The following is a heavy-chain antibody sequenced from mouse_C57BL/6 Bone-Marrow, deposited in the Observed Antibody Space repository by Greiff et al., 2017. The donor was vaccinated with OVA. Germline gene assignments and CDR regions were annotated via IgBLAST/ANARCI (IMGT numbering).Heavy chain of an antibody. J-gene: IGHJ4*01. CDR3: ARGYLYCAMDY. D-gene: IGHD5-1*01. Sequence: EVQGVESGGGLVKPGGSLKLSCAASGFTFSDYGMHWVRQAPEKGLEWVAYISSGSSTIYYAGTVKGRFTISRDNAKNTLFLQMTSLRSEDTAMYYCARGYLYCAMDYWGQGTSVTLSS. CDR2: ISSGSSTI. CDR1: GFTFSDYG. V-gene: IGHV5-17*01.